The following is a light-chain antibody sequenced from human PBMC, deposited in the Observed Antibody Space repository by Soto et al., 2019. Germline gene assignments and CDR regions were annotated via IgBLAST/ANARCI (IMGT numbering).Light chain of an antibody. CDR1: SSNIGSNS. CDR3: ATWDDSLNLLYV. V-gene: IGLV1-44*01. CDR2: LNS. Sequence: QAVVTQPPSASGTPGQRVTISCSGSSSNIGSNSVHWYKQVPGTAPKLLIYLNSRRPSGVPDRFSGSKSGTSASLAISGLQSEDEAEYYCATWDDSLNLLYVFGTGTKLTVL. J-gene: IGLJ1*01.